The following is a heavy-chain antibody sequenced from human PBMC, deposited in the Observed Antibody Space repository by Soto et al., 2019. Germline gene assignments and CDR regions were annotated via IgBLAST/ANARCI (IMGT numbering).Heavy chain of an antibody. CDR2: ISYDGSNK. J-gene: IGHJ4*02. Sequence: GGSLRLSCAASGFTFSSYAMHWVRQAPGKGLEWVAVISYDGSNKYYADSVKGRFTISRDNSKNTLYLQMNSLRAEDTAVYYGAREGGAQQLVRGGHYFDYWGQGTLVTVSS. D-gene: IGHD6-13*01. CDR3: AREGGAQQLVRGGHYFDY. V-gene: IGHV3-30*04. CDR1: GFTFSSYA.